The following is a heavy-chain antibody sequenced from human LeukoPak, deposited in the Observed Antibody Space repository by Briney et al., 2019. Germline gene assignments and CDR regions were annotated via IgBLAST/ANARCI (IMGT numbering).Heavy chain of an antibody. CDR2: INPNSGGT. J-gene: IGHJ4*02. D-gene: IGHD6-19*01. V-gene: IGHV1-2*02. CDR1: GYTHTGYY. Sequence: ASVKVSCKASGYTHTGYYMHLVRQAPGQGLEWMGWINPNSGGTNYAQKFQGRVTMTRDTSISTAYMELSRLRSDDTAVYYCARDQRRSSGSGGYWGQGTLVTVSS. CDR3: ARDQRRSSGSGGY.